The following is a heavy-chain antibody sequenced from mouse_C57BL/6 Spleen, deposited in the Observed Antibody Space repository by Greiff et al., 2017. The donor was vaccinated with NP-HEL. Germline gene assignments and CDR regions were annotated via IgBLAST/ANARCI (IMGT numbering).Heavy chain of an antibody. CDR3: ARSYDYLDY. CDR2: IYPGSGNT. Sequence: QVQLKESGAELVRPGASVKLSCKASGYTFTDYYINWVKQRPGQGLEWIARIYPGSGNTYYNEKFKGKATLTAEKSSSTAYMQLSSLTSEDSAVYFCARSYDYLDYWGQGTTLTVSS. J-gene: IGHJ2*01. CDR1: GYTFTDYY. D-gene: IGHD2-4*01. V-gene: IGHV1-76*01.